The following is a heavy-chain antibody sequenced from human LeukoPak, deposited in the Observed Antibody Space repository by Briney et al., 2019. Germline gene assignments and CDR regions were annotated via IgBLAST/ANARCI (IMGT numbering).Heavy chain of an antibody. J-gene: IGHJ4*02. D-gene: IGHD3-22*01. CDR2: IYSGGST. CDR3: ARAGEYYDSSGYLGYYFDY. CDR1: GYTVSSNY. Sequence: PGGPLRLSCAASGYTVSSNYMSWVRQAPGKGLEWVSVIYSGGSTYYADSVKGRFTISRHNSKNTLYLQMNSLRAEDTAVYYCARAGEYYDSSGYLGYYFDYWGQGTLVTVSS. V-gene: IGHV3-53*04.